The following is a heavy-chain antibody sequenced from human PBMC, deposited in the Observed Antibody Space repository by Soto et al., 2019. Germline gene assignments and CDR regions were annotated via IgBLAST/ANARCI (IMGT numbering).Heavy chain of an antibody. CDR3: AKGVCTNGVCYRFDY. CDR1: GFTFSSYG. J-gene: IGHJ4*02. V-gene: IGHV3-30*18. Sequence: QVQLVESGGGVVQPGRSLRLSCAASGFTFSSYGMHWVRQAPGKGLEWVAVISYDGSNKYYADSVKGRFTISRDNSKNTLYMQMNSLRAEDKAVYYGAKGVCTNGVCYRFDYWGQGTLVNVS. CDR2: ISYDGSNK. D-gene: IGHD2-8*01.